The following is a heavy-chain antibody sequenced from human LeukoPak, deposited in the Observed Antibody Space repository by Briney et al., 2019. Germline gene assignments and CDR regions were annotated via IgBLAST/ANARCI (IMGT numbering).Heavy chain of an antibody. CDR1: GGSISSGPYY. CDR2: IYTNGNI. J-gene: IGHJ4*02. V-gene: IGHV4-61*02. D-gene: IGHD1-26*01. CDR3: ARERRIVWSTDY. Sequence: SEILSLTCTVCGGSISSGPYYWSWIRQPAGKGLEWIGRIYTNGNIDYNPSLKSRVTISGDTSKNQFSLNLTTVTAADTALYFCARERRIVWSTDYWGQGALVIVSS.